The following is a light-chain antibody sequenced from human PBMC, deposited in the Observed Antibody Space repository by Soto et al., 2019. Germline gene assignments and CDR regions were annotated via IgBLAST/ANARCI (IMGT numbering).Light chain of an antibody. Sequence: QSVLTQPPSVSGAPGQRVTISCTGSSSNIGAGYDVHWYQQLPGTAPKLLIFGNSNRPSGVPDRFSGSKSGTSASLAITGLQAEDEADYYCHSYDSSLSGYVFGTGTKFTVL. CDR1: SSNIGAGYD. V-gene: IGLV1-40*01. CDR3: HSYDSSLSGYV. CDR2: GNS. J-gene: IGLJ1*01.